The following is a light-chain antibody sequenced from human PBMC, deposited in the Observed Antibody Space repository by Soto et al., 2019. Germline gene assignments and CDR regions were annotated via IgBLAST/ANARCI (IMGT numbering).Light chain of an antibody. V-gene: IGKV1-33*01. Sequence: DIQMTQSPSSLSASVGDRVTITCQASQDISNYLNWYQQKLGKAPQLLIYDASNLETGVPSRFSGSGSGTDFTFTISSLQPADIAKYYCQQYSHLITFGQGTRLEI. CDR3: QQYSHLIT. CDR2: DAS. CDR1: QDISNY. J-gene: IGKJ5*01.